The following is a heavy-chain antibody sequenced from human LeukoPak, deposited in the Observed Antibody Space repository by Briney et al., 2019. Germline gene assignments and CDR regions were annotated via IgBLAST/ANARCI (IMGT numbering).Heavy chain of an antibody. D-gene: IGHD3-22*01. V-gene: IGHV3-21*01. J-gene: IGHJ5*02. CDR3: ARGMKYYYDNSGWSRWFDP. Sequence: GGSLRLSCAASGFTFSSYSMNWVRPAPGKGLEWVSSISSSSYIYYADSVKGRFTISRDNAKNSLYLQMNSLRAEDTAVYYCARGMKYYYDNSGWSRWFDPWGQGTPVTVSS. CDR2: ISSSSYI. CDR1: GFTFSSYS.